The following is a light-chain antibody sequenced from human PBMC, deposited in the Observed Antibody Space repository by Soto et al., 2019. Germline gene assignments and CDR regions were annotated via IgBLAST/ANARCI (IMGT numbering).Light chain of an antibody. CDR1: QSVSSN. J-gene: IGKJ1*01. Sequence: EIVMTQSPATLSVSPGERATLSCRASQSVSSNLAWYQQKPGQAPRLLIYGASTRATGIPARFSGSGSGTEFTLPISGLQPENFAFYSGQRYNNAPTTSGKGPKVVIK. CDR3: QRYNNAPTT. CDR2: GAS. V-gene: IGKV3-15*01.